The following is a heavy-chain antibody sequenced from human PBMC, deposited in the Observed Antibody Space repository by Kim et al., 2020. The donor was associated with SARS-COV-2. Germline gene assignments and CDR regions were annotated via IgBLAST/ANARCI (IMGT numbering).Heavy chain of an antibody. CDR3: NYYGSGSYSP. CDR2: ARSKVFRGTT. CDR1: GFTFGDYA. V-gene: IGHV3-49*03. D-gene: IGHD3-10*01. J-gene: IGHJ5*02. Sequence: GGSLRLSCITSGFTFGDYAMNWFRQAPGKGLEWVGFARSKVFRGTTEYAASVKGRFTISRDDSKSVAYLQMNSLKTEDTAVYFCNYYGSGSYSPWGQGTLVTVSS.